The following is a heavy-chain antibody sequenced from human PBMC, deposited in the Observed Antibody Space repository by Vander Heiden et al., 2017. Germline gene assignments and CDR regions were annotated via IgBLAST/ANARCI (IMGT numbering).Heavy chain of an antibody. J-gene: IGHJ5*02. D-gene: IGHD3-22*01. V-gene: IGHV1-46*01. Sequence: QVQLVQSGAEVKKPGASVKVSCKASGYTFTSYYMHWVRQAPGQGLEWMGIINPSGGSTSYEKKFQGRVTMTRDTSTSTVYMELSSLRSEETAVDYCARDRGDSGYYEANWFDPWGQGTMVTVSS. CDR1: GYTFTSYY. CDR3: ARDRGDSGYYEANWFDP. CDR2: INPSGGST.